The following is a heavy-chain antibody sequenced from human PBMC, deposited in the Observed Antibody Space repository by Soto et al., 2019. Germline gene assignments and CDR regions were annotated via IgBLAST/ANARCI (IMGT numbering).Heavy chain of an antibody. J-gene: IGHJ4*02. D-gene: IGHD6-25*01. Sequence: QVQLQESGPGLVKPSETLSLTCTVSGGSIDTYYWSWIRQPPGKGLEYIGYISHTGTTDSNPSLKIRVTLSIDTSKNQFSLNLSSVTASDTASYYCARLIRGAAAAFDSWGQGTLVTVSS. CDR1: GGSIDTYY. V-gene: IGHV4-59*08. CDR3: ARLIRGAAAAFDS. CDR2: ISHTGTT.